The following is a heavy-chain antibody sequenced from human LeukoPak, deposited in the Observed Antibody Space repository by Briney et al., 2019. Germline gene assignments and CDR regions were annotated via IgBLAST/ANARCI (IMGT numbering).Heavy chain of an antibody. J-gene: IGHJ4*02. D-gene: IGHD3-22*01. CDR2: MHYSGSP. V-gene: IGHV4-59*01. CDR1: GASISSYY. CDR3: ARDTRYYDNSGYYYFDY. Sequence: SETLALTCTVSGASISSYYWNWIRQPPGKGLEWIGYMHYSGSPNYNPSLKSRVTISVDTSKHQFYLKLNSVTSADTAVYYCARDTRYYDNSGYYYFDYWGRGTLVTVSS.